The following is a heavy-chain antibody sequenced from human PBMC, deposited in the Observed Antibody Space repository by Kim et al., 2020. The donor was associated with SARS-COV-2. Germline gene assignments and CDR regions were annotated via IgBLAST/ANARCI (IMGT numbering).Heavy chain of an antibody. CDR3: SSQTYSSSPFDY. V-gene: IGHV3-23*01. J-gene: IGHJ4*02. D-gene: IGHD6-6*01. Sequence: YYADSVKGRFTISRDNSKNTLYLQMNSLRAEDTAVYYCSSQTYSSSPFDYWGQGTLVTVSS.